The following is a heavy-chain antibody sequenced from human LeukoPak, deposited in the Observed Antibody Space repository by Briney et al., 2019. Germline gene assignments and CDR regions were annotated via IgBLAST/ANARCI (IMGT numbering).Heavy chain of an antibody. CDR3: ARGWYSTSWVFDY. V-gene: IGHV3-48*02. J-gene: IGHJ4*02. D-gene: IGHD6-13*01. CDR1: GFTFSNYN. CDR2: ISSSGAII. Sequence: GGSLRLSCAASGFTFSNYNMNWVRQAPGKGLEWLSYISSSGAIIYYVDSVKGRFTISRDNAQKSLYLQMNSLRDEDTAVYYCARGWYSTSWVFDYWGQGALVSVSS.